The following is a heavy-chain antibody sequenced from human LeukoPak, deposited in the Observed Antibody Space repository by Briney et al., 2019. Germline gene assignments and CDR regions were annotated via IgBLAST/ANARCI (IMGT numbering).Heavy chain of an antibody. J-gene: IGHJ4*02. CDR1: GFTFSGST. CDR3: ARDNPMVYAPYDH. V-gene: IGHV3-21*01. Sequence: GGSLRLSCAASGFTFSGSTMNWVRQAPGKGLEWVSFISTSSSYIYYADSVRGRFTISRDNAKNSLYLQMNSPRAEDTAVYYCARDNPMVYAPYDHWGQGTLVTVSS. D-gene: IGHD2-8*01. CDR2: ISTSSSYI.